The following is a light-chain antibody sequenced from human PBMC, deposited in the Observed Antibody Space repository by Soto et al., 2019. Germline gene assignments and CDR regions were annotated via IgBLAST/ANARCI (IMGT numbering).Light chain of an antibody. J-gene: IGLJ2*01. CDR1: SSDVGGYNY. CDR2: DVS. V-gene: IGLV2-14*01. CDR3: SSYTSSSKVV. Sequence: QSALTQPASASGSPGQSITISCTGTSSDVGGYNYVSWYQQHPGKAPKLMIYDVSNRPSGVSNRFSGSKSGNTASLTISGLQAEDEADYYCSSYTSSSKVVFGGGTQLTVL.